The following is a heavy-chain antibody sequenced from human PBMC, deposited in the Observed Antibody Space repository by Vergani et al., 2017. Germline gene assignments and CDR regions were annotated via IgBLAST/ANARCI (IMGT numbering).Heavy chain of an antibody. J-gene: IGHJ6*02. V-gene: IGHV1-69*04. CDR1: GGTFSSYA. D-gene: IGHD2-15*01. CDR2: IIPILGIA. Sequence: QVQLVQSGAEVKKPGSSVKVSCKASGGTFSSYAISWVRQAPGQGLEWMGRIIPILGIANYAQKFQGRVTITADKSTSTAYMELSSLRSEDTAVYYCARDGHPVVVVVAAPGGYYGMDVWGQGTTVTVSS. CDR3: ARDGHPVVVVVAAPGGYYGMDV.